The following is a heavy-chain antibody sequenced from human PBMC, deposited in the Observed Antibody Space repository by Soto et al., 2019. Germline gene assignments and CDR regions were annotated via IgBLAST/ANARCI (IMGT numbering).Heavy chain of an antibody. V-gene: IGHV1-46*01. J-gene: IGHJ6*02. CDR3: ARGGIAAAGTGYYYYGMDV. CDR2: INPSGGST. CDR1: GYTFTSYY. D-gene: IGHD6-13*01. Sequence: ASVKVSCKASGYTFTSYYMHWVRQAPGQGLEWMGIINPSGGSTSYAQKFQGRVTMTRDTSTSTVYMDLSSLRSEDTAVYYCARGGIAAAGTGYYYYGMDVWGQGTTVTVSS.